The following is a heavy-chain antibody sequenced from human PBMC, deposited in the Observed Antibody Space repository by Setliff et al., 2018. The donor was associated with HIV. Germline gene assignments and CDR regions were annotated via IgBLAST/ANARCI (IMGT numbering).Heavy chain of an antibody. CDR2: ISIYTGKT. V-gene: IGHV1-18*01. CDR3: ARDGEYSGSTLDFYYRGMGV. D-gene: IGHD1-26*01. J-gene: IGHJ6*02. CDR1: AYTFTRYG. Sequence: ASVKVSCKASAYTFTRYGISWVRQAAGQGLEWMGWISIYTGKTKYAQKFQGRVTMTTDTSTTTAYMELRSLTSDDTAVYYCARDGEYSGSTLDFYYRGMGVWGQGTTVTVSS.